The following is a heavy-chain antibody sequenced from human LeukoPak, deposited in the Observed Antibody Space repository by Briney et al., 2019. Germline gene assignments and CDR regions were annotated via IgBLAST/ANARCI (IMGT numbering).Heavy chain of an antibody. CDR2: IYHRGNT. CDR3: ATLPDY. CDR1: GGSISSYY. J-gene: IGHJ4*02. V-gene: IGHV4-59*08. Sequence: SETLSLTCTVSGGSISSYYWSWIRQPPGKGLEWIGSIYHRGNTFYNPSLESRVTISVDTSKNQFSLRVHSVTAADSAMYYCATLPDYWGQGTLVTVSS.